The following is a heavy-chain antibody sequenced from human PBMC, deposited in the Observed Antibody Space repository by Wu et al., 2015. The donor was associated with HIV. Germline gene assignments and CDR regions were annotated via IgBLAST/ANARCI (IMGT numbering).Heavy chain of an antibody. Sequence: QVQLVQSGAEVKKPGSSVKVSCKTSGGTFSSYGVSWVRQAPGQGLEWMGGFTTIFGTANYAQKFQDRVTITADESTGTAYMELRSLRSVDTAVYYCARDLFSAQIGTDYYYYYYMDVWGKGTTVTVSS. D-gene: IGHD1-1*01. V-gene: IGHV1-69*12. CDR2: FTTIFGTA. CDR1: GGTFSSYG. J-gene: IGHJ6*03. CDR3: ARDLFSAQIGTDYYYYYYMDV.